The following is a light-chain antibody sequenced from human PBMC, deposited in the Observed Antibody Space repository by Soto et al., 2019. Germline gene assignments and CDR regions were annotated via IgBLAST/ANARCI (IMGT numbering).Light chain of an antibody. CDR2: EAS. Sequence: ILLRQSPDTLSLSPGERATLSCRASESVDDYLAWYQQKPGQAPRLVIYEASNRATGIPARFSGSGSGTDFTLAISSLEPEDFAIYYCQQRSNWPPPITFAQGARLEI. CDR3: QQRSNWPPPIT. CDR1: ESVDDY. V-gene: IGKV3-11*01. J-gene: IGKJ5*01.